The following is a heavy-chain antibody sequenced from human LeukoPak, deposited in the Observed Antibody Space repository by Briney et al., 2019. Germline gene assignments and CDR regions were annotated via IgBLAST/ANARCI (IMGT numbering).Heavy chain of an antibody. Sequence: SETLSLTCTVSGGSISGFYWSWIRQPPGQGLEWLGYIHHTGSTNYNPSLKSRVTISIDTSKNQFSLNLWSVTAADTAVYYCARRPYGGFDHWGQGILVTVSS. CDR1: GGSISGFY. CDR2: IHHTGST. CDR3: ARRPYGGFDH. V-gene: IGHV4-59*08. D-gene: IGHD4-17*01. J-gene: IGHJ4*02.